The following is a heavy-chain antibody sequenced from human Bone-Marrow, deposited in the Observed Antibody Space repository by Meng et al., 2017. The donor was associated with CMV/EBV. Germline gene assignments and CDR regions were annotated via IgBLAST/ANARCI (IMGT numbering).Heavy chain of an antibody. J-gene: IGHJ3*02. CDR1: GFTFSSYA. V-gene: IGHV3-30*04. D-gene: IGHD3-10*01. CDR3: ARDRRVRGVHDAFDI. Sequence: GESLKISCAASGFTFSSYAMHWVRQAPGKGLEWVAVMSYDGSIKYYADSVKGRFTISRDHSKNTLYLQMNSLRAEDTAVYYCARDRRVRGVHDAFDIWGQGTMVTVSS. CDR2: MSYDGSIK.